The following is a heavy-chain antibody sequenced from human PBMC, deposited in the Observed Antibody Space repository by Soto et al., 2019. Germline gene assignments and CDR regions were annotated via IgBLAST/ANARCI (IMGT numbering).Heavy chain of an antibody. V-gene: IGHV1-3*01. J-gene: IGHJ4*02. CDR3: ARDLGVGAAADY. CDR2: INAGNGNT. CDR1: GYTFTSYA. D-gene: IGHD1-26*01. Sequence: QVQLVQSGAEVKKPGASVKVSGKASGYTFTSYAMHWVRQAPGQRLEWMGWINAGNGNTKYSQKFQGRVTITRDTAASTASMELSSLRSEDTAVYYCARDLGVGAAADYWGQGTLVTVSS.